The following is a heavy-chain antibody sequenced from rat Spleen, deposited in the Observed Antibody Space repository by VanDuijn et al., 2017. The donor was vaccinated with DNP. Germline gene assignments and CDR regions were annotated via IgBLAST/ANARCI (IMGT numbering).Heavy chain of an antibody. CDR2: ISFDGSGT. CDR1: GFTFSDYY. D-gene: IGHD1-11*01. CDR3: ARDNYGGYY. V-gene: IGHV5-22*01. J-gene: IGHJ2*01. Sequence: EVQLVESGGGLVQPGRSLKLSCAASGFTFSDYYMAWVRQAPTEGLEWVATISFDGSGTYYRDSVKGRFTISRDNAKNTLSLQMNSLRSEDTATYYCARDNYGGYYWGRGVMVTVSS.